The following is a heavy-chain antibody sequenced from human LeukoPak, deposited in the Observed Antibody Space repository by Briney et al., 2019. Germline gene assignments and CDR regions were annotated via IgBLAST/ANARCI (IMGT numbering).Heavy chain of an antibody. V-gene: IGHV3-30*02. CDR3: ARDRDPIIAVAGTLDY. Sequence: GGSLRLSCAASGFTFSSYGMHWVRQAPGKGLEWVAIIWYDGSNNYCADSVKGRFTISRDNSKNTLYLQMNSLRAEDTAVYYCARDRDPIIAVAGTLDYWGQGTLVTVSS. J-gene: IGHJ4*02. D-gene: IGHD6-19*01. CDR2: IWYDGSNN. CDR1: GFTFSSYG.